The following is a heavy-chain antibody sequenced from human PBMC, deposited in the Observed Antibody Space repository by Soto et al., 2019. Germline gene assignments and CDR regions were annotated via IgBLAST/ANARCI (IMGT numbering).Heavy chain of an antibody. CDR3: ARYTIFGVVSPSRSYYFDY. CDR2: ISAYNGNT. J-gene: IGHJ4*02. Sequence: ASVQVSCQASGYTFTSYGISGVRQAPGQGLEWMGWISAYNGNTNYAQKLQGRVTMTTDTSTSTAYMELRSLRSDDTAVYYCARYTIFGVVSPSRSYYFDYWGQGTLVTVSS. D-gene: IGHD3-3*01. CDR1: GYTFTSYG. V-gene: IGHV1-18*04.